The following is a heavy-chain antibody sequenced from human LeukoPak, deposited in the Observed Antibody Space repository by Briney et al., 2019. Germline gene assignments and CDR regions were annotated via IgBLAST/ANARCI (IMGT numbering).Heavy chain of an antibody. D-gene: IGHD6-19*01. CDR1: GDSISGYY. V-gene: IGHV4-59*01. Sequence: SETLSLTCTVPGDSISGYYWSWIRQPPGKGLEWIAYISYSGSTNYNASLKSRVTISVDRSKNQFSLKLSSVTAADTAVYYCASTGEMYRSGWYFEYWGQGTLVTVSS. CDR2: ISYSGST. CDR3: ASTGEMYRSGWYFEY. J-gene: IGHJ4*02.